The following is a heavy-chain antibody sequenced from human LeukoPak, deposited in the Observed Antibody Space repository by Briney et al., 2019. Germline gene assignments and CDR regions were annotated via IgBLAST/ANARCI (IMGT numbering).Heavy chain of an antibody. V-gene: IGHV4-4*09. CDR1: GGSMSNYY. CDR2: TYNSGRT. Sequence: PSETLSLTCTVSGGSMSNYYWTWIRQPPGQGLEWIGYTYNSGRTNYNPSLKSRVTISADTSKNQFSLKVDSVTAADTANYYCARRRRIGAAGGDGTDVWGQGTMVTVSS. D-gene: IGHD6-13*01. CDR3: ARRRRIGAAGGDGTDV. J-gene: IGHJ6*02.